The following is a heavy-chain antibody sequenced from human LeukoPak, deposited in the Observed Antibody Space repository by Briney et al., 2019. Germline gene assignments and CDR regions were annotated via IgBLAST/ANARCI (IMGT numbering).Heavy chain of an antibody. D-gene: IGHD3-22*01. Sequence: PGGSLRLSCAASGFTFSSYAMSWVRQAPGKGLEWVSAISGSGGSTYYADSVKGRFTISRDNSKNTLYLQMNSVRAEDTAVYYCAKDIFHEEVVVIFFYWGQGTLVTVSS. CDR2: ISGSGGST. CDR1: GFTFSSYA. J-gene: IGHJ4*02. V-gene: IGHV3-23*01. CDR3: AKDIFHEEVVVIFFY.